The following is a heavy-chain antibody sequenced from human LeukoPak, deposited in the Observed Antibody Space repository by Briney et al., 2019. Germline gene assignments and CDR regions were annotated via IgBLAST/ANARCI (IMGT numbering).Heavy chain of an antibody. CDR2: IYYSRRT. Sequence: PSETLSLTCTVSGASIRSGGYYWNWIRQPPGEGLEWIGYIYYSRRTPYSPSLKSRLTISVDTSKNPFSLQLSSLTAADTAVYYCARDGYNSGHFDYWGQGTLVTVSS. V-gene: IGHV4-30-4*01. CDR1: GASIRSGGYY. D-gene: IGHD5-24*01. J-gene: IGHJ4*02. CDR3: ARDGYNSGHFDY.